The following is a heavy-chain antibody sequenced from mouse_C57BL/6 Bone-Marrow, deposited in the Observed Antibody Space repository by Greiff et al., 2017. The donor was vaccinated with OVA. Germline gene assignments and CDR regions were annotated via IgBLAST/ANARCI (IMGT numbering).Heavy chain of an antibody. CDR2: INPNNGGT. V-gene: IGHV1-18*01. CDR3: ARPPYYYGSSPQYFDV. D-gene: IGHD1-1*01. J-gene: IGHJ1*03. Sequence: VQLQQSGPELVKPGASVKIPCKASGYTFTDYNMDWVKQSHGKSLEWIGDINPNNGGTIYNQKFKGKATLTVDKSSSTAYMELRSLTSEDTAVYYCARPPYYYGSSPQYFDVWGTGTTVTVSS. CDR1: GYTFTDYN.